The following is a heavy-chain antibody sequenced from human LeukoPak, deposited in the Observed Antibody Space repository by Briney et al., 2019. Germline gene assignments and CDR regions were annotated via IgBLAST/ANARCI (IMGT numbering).Heavy chain of an antibody. CDR1: GYTFTGYY. J-gene: IGHJ4*02. Sequence: ASVKVSCKASGYTFTGYYIHWVRQAPGQGLEWMGWISAYNGNTNYAQKLQGRVTMTTDTSTSTAYMELSSLRSEDTAVYYCASPGITGTPLNYWGQGTLVTVSS. D-gene: IGHD1-20*01. CDR2: ISAYNGNT. CDR3: ASPGITGTPLNY. V-gene: IGHV1-18*04.